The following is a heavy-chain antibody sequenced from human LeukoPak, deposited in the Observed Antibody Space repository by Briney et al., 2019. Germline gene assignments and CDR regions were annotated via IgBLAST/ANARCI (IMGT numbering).Heavy chain of an antibody. Sequence: GGSLRLSCAASGFTFSSYAMRWVRQAPGEGREWVSAISGSGGGTYYADSVKGRFTISRDNSKNTLYLQMSSLRAEDRAVYYCAKGMDYYGSGSSAIDYWGQGTLVTVSS. V-gene: IGHV3-23*01. CDR3: AKGMDYYGSGSSAIDY. CDR2: ISGSGGGT. CDR1: GFTFSSYA. D-gene: IGHD3-10*01. J-gene: IGHJ4*02.